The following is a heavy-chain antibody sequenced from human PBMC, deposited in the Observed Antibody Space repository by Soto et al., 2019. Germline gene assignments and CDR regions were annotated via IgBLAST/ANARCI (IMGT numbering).Heavy chain of an antibody. V-gene: IGHV4-59*13. CDR1: GGSISSYY. CDR2: IYDSGST. CDR3: ARAQPFEFHNWFDP. J-gene: IGHJ5*02. Sequence: QVQLQESGPGLVKSSETLSLTCTVTGGSISSYYWSWIRRPPGKGLEWIGHIYDSGSTNYNPSLESRVTMSLDTSTSQFSLKFSSVTAADTAVYYCARAQPFEFHNWFDPWGQGTLVSVSA. D-gene: IGHD3-10*01.